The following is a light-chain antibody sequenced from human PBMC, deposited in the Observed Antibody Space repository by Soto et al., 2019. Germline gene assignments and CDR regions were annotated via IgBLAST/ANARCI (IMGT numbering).Light chain of an antibody. CDR3: QQSYSSPWT. CDR2: AAS. J-gene: IGKJ1*01. CDR1: QTITTY. Sequence: DIQMTQSPSSLSASVGDSVTITCRASQTITTYLNWYQQQPGKAPKLLIYAASTLQRGVPSRFSGRGSATDLTLIISSLQPEDFAIYYCQQSYSSPWTFGPGTKVAI. V-gene: IGKV1-39*01.